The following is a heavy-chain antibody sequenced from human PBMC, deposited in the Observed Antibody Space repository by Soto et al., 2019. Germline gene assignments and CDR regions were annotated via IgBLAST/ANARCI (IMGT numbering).Heavy chain of an antibody. CDR2: LHSGGDT. V-gene: IGHV3-53*04. CDR3: ARDGPYYYASRMDV. J-gene: IGHJ6*02. D-gene: IGHD3-10*01. CDR1: GIPVSSNY. Sequence: EVQLVESGGGLVQPGGSPRLSCAASGIPVSSNYMTWVRQAPGKGLEWVSVLHSGGDTYYANSVKGRFTISRHDSTNTLFLQMNSLTADDTAVYYCARDGPYYYASRMDVWGQGTTVTVSS.